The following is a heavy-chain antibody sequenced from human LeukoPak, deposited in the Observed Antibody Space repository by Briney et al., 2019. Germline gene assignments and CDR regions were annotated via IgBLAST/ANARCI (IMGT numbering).Heavy chain of an antibody. CDR2: IYYSGST. J-gene: IGHJ3*02. D-gene: IGHD3-22*01. CDR1: GGSFSGYY. Sequence: SETLSLTCAVYGGSFSGYYWSWIRQPPGKGLEWIGYIYYSGSTYYNPSLKSRVTISVDTSKNQFSLKLSSVTAADTAVYYCARDYHDSSGYYPTDAFGIWGQGTMVTVSS. V-gene: IGHV4-34*09. CDR3: ARDYHDSSGYYPTDAFGI.